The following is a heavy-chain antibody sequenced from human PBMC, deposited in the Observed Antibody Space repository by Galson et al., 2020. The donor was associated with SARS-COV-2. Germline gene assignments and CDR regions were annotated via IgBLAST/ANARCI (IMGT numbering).Heavy chain of an antibody. CDR3: ARSHDSSGNAFDI. CDR1: GGTIRSGSYY. CDR2: IHTSGST. J-gene: IGHJ3*02. D-gene: IGHD3-22*01. Sequence: SETLSLTCTVSGGTIRSGSYYWSWIRQPAGKGLEWIGRIHTSGSTNYNPSLKRRVTISLDTSKNQFSLKLSSVTAADTAVYYCARSHDSSGNAFDIWGQGTMVTVSS. V-gene: IGHV4-61*02.